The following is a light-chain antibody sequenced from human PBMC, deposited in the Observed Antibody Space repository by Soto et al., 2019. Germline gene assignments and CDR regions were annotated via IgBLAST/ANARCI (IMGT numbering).Light chain of an antibody. CDR2: VNSDGSH. V-gene: IGLV4-69*01. Sequence: QPVLTQSPSASASLGASVKLTCTLSSGHSSYAIAWHQQQPEKGPRYLMKVNSDGSHNKGDGIPDRFSGSSSGAERYLTISSLQSEDEADYYCQTWGTGIRVFGTGTKLTVL. CDR1: SGHSSYA. CDR3: QTWGTGIRV. J-gene: IGLJ1*01.